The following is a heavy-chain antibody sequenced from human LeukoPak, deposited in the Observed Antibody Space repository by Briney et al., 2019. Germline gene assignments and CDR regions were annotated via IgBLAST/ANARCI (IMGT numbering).Heavy chain of an antibody. V-gene: IGHV5-51*01. CDR1: GYIFTSYW. CDR2: IYPGDSDT. CDR3: AREVGGRWLHHYFDY. D-gene: IGHD5-24*01. J-gene: IGHJ4*02. Sequence: GASQQISCKGSGYIFTSYWIGWVRQMPGKGLEWMGIIYPGDSDTRYSPSFQGQVTISADKSISTAYLQWSSLKASDTAMYYCAREVGGRWLHHYFDYWGQGTLVTVSS.